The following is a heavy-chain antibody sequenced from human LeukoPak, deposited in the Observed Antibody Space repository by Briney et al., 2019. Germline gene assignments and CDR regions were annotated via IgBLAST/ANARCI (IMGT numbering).Heavy chain of an antibody. V-gene: IGHV4-59*01. Sequence: SETLSLTCTVSGGSISSYYWSWIRQPPGKGLEWIGYISYSGSTNYNPSLKSRVTMSLDTSKNQFSLRLTSVTAADTAVYYCARGFDSKSTYFDYWGQGTLVTVSS. D-gene: IGHD5-12*01. CDR2: ISYSGST. CDR3: ARGFDSKSTYFDY. J-gene: IGHJ4*02. CDR1: GGSISSYY.